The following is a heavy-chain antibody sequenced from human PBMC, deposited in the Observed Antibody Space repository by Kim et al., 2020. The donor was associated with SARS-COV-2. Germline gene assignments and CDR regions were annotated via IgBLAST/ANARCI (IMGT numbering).Heavy chain of an antibody. Sequence: GGSLRLSCAASGFIFNSRAMNWVRQAPGRRPEWVSTIDTRGEYTYYADSVQGRFTITRDNSKNTLFLQMNSLRVDATAIYYCAVGHALDYWRQGPLVTV. CDR1: GFIFNSRA. J-gene: IGHJ4*02. CDR2: IDTRGEYT. CDR3: AVGHALDY. V-gene: IGHV3-23*05.